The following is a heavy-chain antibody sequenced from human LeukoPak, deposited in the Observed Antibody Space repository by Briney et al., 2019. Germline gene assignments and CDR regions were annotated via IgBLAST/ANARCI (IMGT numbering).Heavy chain of an antibody. CDR3: ASDAQWLGAYWYFDL. Sequence: GASVKVSCKASGGTFSSYAISWVRQAPGQGLEWMGRIIPILGIANYAQKFQGRVTITADKSTSTAYMELSGLRSEDTAVYYCASDAQWLGAYWYFDLWGRGTLVTVSS. D-gene: IGHD6-19*01. CDR2: IIPILGIA. V-gene: IGHV1-69*04. CDR1: GGTFSSYA. J-gene: IGHJ2*01.